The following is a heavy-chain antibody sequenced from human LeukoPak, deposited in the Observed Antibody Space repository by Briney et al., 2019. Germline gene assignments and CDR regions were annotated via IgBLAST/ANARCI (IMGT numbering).Heavy chain of an antibody. D-gene: IGHD4-17*01. J-gene: IGHJ2*01. Sequence: LAGGSLRLSCAASGFTVSSNYMSWVRQAPGKGLEWVSAIYSGGSTYYADSVKGRFTISRDNSKNTLYLQMNSLRAEDTAVYYCARTVTRGWYFDLWGRGTLVTVSS. CDR2: IYSGGST. CDR3: ARTVTRGWYFDL. V-gene: IGHV3-53*01. CDR1: GFTVSSNY.